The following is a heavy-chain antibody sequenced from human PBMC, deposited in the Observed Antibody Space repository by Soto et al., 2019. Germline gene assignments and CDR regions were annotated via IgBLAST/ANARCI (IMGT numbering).Heavy chain of an antibody. V-gene: IGHV1-69*13. CDR2: IIPIFGTA. CDR1: GGTFSSYA. CDR3: ARGHSSGWHAFDI. D-gene: IGHD6-19*01. Sequence: GASVKVSCKASGGTFSSYAISWVRQAPGQGLEWMGGIIPIFGTANYAQKFQGRVTITADESTSTAYMELSSLRSEDTAVYYCARGHSSGWHAFDICGEWTMVTVSS. J-gene: IGHJ3*02.